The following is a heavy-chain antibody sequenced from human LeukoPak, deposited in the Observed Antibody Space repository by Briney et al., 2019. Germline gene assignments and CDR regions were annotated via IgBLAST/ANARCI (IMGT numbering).Heavy chain of an antibody. J-gene: IGHJ6*02. Sequence: GGSLRLSCAASGFTFSSYAMSWVRQAPGKGLEWVANIQADGSEKNYIDSVQGRFTISRDNAKTSLYLQMNSLRADDTAVYYCARDSTVATYYGVDVWGQGTTVTVSS. CDR3: ARDSTVATYYGVDV. D-gene: IGHD6-19*01. V-gene: IGHV3-7*01. CDR2: IQADGSEK. CDR1: GFTFSSYA.